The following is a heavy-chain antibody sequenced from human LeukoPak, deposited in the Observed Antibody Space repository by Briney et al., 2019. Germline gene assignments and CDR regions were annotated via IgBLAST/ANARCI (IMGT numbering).Heavy chain of an antibody. CDR2: IRYDGSNK. D-gene: IGHD1-26*01. V-gene: IGHV3-30*02. CDR1: GFTVSSNY. J-gene: IGHJ4*02. Sequence: GGSLRLSCAASGFTVSSNYMSWVRQAPGKGLEWVAFIRYDGSNKYYADSVKGRFTISRDNSKNTLYLQMNSLRAEDTAVYYCAKESGGVSRHWGQGTLVTVSS. CDR3: AKESGGVSRH.